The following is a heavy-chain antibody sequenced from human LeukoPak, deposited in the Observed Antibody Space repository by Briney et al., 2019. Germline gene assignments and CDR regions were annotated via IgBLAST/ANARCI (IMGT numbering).Heavy chain of an antibody. CDR3: ARDLCSTTSCFDY. Sequence: HPGGSLRLSCAASGFTFSNYARHWVRQAPGKGLEWVAWHFASNKYYAESVRGRFTMSRDNSKSTLYLQMDSLRVEDTAVYYCARDLCSTTSCFDYWGQGTLVSVSS. CDR1: GFTFSNYA. D-gene: IGHD2-2*01. V-gene: IGHV3-33*08. J-gene: IGHJ4*02. CDR2: HFASNK.